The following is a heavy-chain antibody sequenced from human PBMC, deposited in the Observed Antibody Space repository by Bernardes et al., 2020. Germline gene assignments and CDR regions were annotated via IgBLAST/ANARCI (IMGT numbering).Heavy chain of an antibody. Sequence: GGSLRLSCAASGFTFSNAWMSWVRQAPGKGLEWVGRVKNKAEGGTTDYAAPVKGRFTISRDDSKNTLYLQMNSLKTEDTAVYYCTTDGAEIYYYVDVWGKGTTVTVSS. CDR1: GFTFSNAW. J-gene: IGHJ6*03. D-gene: IGHD5-12*01. CDR3: TTDGAEIYYYVDV. CDR2: VKNKAEGGTT. V-gene: IGHV3-15*01.